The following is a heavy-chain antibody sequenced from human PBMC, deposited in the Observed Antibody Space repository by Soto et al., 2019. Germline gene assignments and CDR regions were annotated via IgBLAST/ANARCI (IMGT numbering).Heavy chain of an antibody. CDR1: GFTFSSYW. D-gene: IGHD2-2*01. CDR2: IKQDGSEK. CDR3: AREKRPAAPPNWFDP. V-gene: IGHV3-7*03. J-gene: IGHJ5*02. Sequence: LRLTCAASGFTFSSYWMSWVGHAPGKGLEWVANIKQDGSEKYYVDSVKGRFTISRDNAKNSLYLQMNSLRAEDTAVYYCAREKRPAAPPNWFDPWGQGTLVTVS.